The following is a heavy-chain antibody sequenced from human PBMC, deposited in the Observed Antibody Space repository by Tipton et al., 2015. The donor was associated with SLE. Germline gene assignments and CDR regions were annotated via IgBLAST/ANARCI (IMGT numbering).Heavy chain of an antibody. CDR3: AKGGPTRLDPIDH. D-gene: IGHD3-16*01. J-gene: IGHJ4*02. CDR2: ISWNSVTI. Sequence: SLRLSCAASGFNFYDYAMYWVRQAPGKGLEWVSGISWNSVTIGYADSVKGRFTISRDNAKNSLYLQMNSLRVEDTALYYRAKGGPTRLDPIDHWGQGTLVTVSS. CDR1: GFNFYDYA. V-gene: IGHV3-9*01.